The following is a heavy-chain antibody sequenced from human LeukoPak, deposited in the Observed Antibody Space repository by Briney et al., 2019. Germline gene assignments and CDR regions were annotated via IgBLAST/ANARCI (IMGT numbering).Heavy chain of an antibody. J-gene: IGHJ4*02. Sequence: SETLSLTCTVSGGSISSGSYYWSWIRQPAGKGLEWIGRIYTSGSTNYNPSLKSRVTISVDTSKNQFSLKLSSVTAADTAVYYCARGLGGSFYYWGQGTLVTVSS. V-gene: IGHV4-61*02. CDR2: IYTSGST. CDR1: GGSISSGSYY. D-gene: IGHD3-16*01. CDR3: ARGLGGSFYY.